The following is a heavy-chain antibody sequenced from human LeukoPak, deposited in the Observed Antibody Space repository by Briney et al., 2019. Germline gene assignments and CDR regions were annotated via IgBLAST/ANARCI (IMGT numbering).Heavy chain of an antibody. Sequence: GASVKVSCKTSGYSFSTYGITWVRQAPGQGLEWKGSISTYNTNTNYAQKLQGRVTMTTDTSTSTAYMELRSLRSDDTAIYYCARTSGTVADYWGQGTLVTVSS. D-gene: IGHD4-23*01. J-gene: IGHJ4*02. CDR1: GYSFSTYG. CDR3: ARTSGTVADY. CDR2: ISTYNTNT. V-gene: IGHV1-18*01.